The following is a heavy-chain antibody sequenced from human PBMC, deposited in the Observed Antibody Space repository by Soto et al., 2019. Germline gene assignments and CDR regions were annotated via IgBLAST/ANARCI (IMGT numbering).Heavy chain of an antibody. CDR3: ARMARHSPILDY. D-gene: IGHD5-18*01. V-gene: IGHV4-59*01. CDR2: IYYSGST. J-gene: IGHJ4*02. CDR1: GGSISSYY. Sequence: SETLSLTCTVSGGSISSYYWSWIRQPPGKGLEWIGYIYYSGSTNYNPSLKSPVTVSVATSKNQFSLKLSPVTAADTAVYYCARMARHSPILDYWGQGRLATVSS.